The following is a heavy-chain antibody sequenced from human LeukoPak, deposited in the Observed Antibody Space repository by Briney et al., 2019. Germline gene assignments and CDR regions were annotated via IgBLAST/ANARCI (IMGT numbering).Heavy chain of an antibody. CDR2: INHSGST. CDR3: ARGYSYGNYYMDV. Sequence: SETLSLTCAVYGGSFSGYYWSWIRQPPGKGLEWIGEINHSGSTNYNPSLKSRVTISVDTSKNQFSLKLSSVTAADTAVYYCARGYSYGNYYMDVRGKGTTVTVSS. V-gene: IGHV4-34*01. J-gene: IGHJ6*03. D-gene: IGHD5-18*01. CDR1: GGSFSGYY.